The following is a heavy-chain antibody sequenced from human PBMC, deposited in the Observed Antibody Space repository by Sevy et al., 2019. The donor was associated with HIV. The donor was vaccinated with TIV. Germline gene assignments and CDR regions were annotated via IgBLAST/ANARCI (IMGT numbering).Heavy chain of an antibody. CDR1: GFTFSNYA. D-gene: IGHD6-19*01. Sequence: GGSLRLSCAASGFTFSNYAMNWVRQAPGKGLEWVSAISGSGGTTYDADSVKGRFTISRDKSQNTLYLQMNSLRAEDTAVYYCAKVLARDVAVAGSAWGMDVWGQGTTVTVSS. CDR3: AKVLARDVAVAGSAWGMDV. CDR2: ISGSGGTT. J-gene: IGHJ6*02. V-gene: IGHV3-23*01.